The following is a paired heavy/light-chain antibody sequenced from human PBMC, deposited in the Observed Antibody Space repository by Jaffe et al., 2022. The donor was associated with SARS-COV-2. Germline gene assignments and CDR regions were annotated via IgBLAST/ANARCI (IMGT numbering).Heavy chain of an antibody. J-gene: IGHJ5*02. V-gene: IGHV4-39*01. CDR3: ARCKSNSGTYLSPYFDP. Sequence: QLQLQESGPGLVKPSETLSLTCNVSGGSVSSSAYYWGWIRQPPGEGLEWIGTISNSGGTYYNPSLKSRVTISVDTAKNQFSLRLTSMSAADTAVYYCARCKSNSGTYLSPYFDPWGQGTLVTVSS. CDR2: ISNSGGT. CDR1: GGSVSSSAYY. D-gene: IGHD1-26*01.
Light chain of an antibody. V-gene: IGKV4-1*01. CDR3: QQYYSTPYT. J-gene: IGKJ2*01. CDR2: WAS. CDR1: QSLLYSTNKRNY. Sequence: DIVMTQSPDSLAVSLGERATINCKSSQSLLYSTNKRNYLAWYQQKPRQPPKLLIYWASTRESGVPDRFSGSGSGTDFTLTISSLQAEDVAVYYCQQYYSTPYTFGQGTKLEIK.